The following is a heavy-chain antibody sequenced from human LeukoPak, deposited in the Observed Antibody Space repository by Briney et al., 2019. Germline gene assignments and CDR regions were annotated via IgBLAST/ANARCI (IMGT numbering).Heavy chain of an antibody. CDR2: ISSNGGST. CDR3: ARGGVSSSARFDY. D-gene: IGHD6-6*01. V-gene: IGHV3-64*01. CDR1: GFTFSSYA. Sequence: GGSLRLSCAASGFTFSSYAMHWVRQAPGKGLEYVPAISSNGGSTYYANSVKGRFTISRDNSKNTLYLQMGSLRAEGMAVYYCARGGVSSSARFDYWGQGTLVTVSS. J-gene: IGHJ4*02.